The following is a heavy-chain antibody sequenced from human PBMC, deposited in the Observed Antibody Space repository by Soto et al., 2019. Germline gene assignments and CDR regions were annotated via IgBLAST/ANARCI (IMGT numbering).Heavy chain of an antibody. CDR3: ARHMRAVAAPLAY. CDR2: IHYSGST. CDR1: GSSISDTIYY. J-gene: IGHJ4*02. Sequence: SETLTLSCTVSGSSISDTIYYWACIGPPPGKELEWIGSIHYSGSTHYNPSLKSRVTISVDPSKSQFSLNLTSVTLADTSVYYYARHMRAVAAPLAYWGQGTVVTVSS. V-gene: IGHV4-39*01. D-gene: IGHD6-19*01.